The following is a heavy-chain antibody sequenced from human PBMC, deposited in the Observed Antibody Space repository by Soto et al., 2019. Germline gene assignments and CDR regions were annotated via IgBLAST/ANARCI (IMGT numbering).Heavy chain of an antibody. D-gene: IGHD1-26*01. J-gene: IGHJ4*02. CDR2: IKSKIHGGTT. CDR1: GFNFSNGW. V-gene: IGHV3-15*05. Sequence: ELQLVESGGGLVKPGGSLRLSCAASGFNFSNGWMSWVHQAPGKGLEWVGRIKSKIHGGTTDYAAHVKGRFIISRDDSKDALYLEMHSLQTDDTAVYYCSTDEWEWGQGTLVTVSS. CDR3: STDEWE.